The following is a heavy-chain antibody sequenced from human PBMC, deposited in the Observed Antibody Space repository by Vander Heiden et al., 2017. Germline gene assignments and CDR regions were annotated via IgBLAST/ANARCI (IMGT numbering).Heavy chain of an antibody. CDR2: IAYTGPT. J-gene: IGHJ4*02. V-gene: IGHV4-39*01. Sequence: LQLQESGPGLVKPSEALSLTCTVSGESISRDTDFWGWIRQPPGKGLEWIGSIAYTGPTYYNTSLKSRVTISTDTSKNQLSLKMRSVTAADTAVYFCARPGSTTGWYYFDSWGQGTLVTVSS. CDR3: ARPGSTTGWYYFDS. CDR1: GESISRDTDF. D-gene: IGHD6-19*01.